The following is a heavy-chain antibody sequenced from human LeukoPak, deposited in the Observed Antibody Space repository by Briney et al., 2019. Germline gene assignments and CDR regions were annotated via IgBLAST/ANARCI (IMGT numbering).Heavy chain of an antibody. CDR2: INPNSGGT. J-gene: IGHJ4*02. D-gene: IGHD6-13*01. V-gene: IGHV1-2*02. CDR3: ARKGIAAXXXXXGLYY. CDR1: GYTFTDYY. Sequence: ASVKVSCKASGYTFTDYYMHWVRQAPGQGLEWMGWINPNSGGTNYAQKFQGRVTMTRDTSISTAYVERSSLRSDDTAVYYCARKGIAAXXXXXGLYYWGQXTXVTVS.